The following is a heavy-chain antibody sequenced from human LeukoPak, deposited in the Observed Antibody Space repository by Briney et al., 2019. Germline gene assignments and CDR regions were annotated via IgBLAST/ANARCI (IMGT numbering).Heavy chain of an antibody. CDR1: GFTFSSYW. Sequence: GGSLRLSCAASGFTFSSYWMSWVRQAPGKGLEWVANIKQDGSEKYYVDSVKGRFTISRDNAKNSLYLQMNSLRAEDTAVYYCAREGGYSSSSEGDYYYYYYMDVWGKGTTVTISS. J-gene: IGHJ6*03. D-gene: IGHD6-13*01. CDR2: IKQDGSEK. V-gene: IGHV3-7*01. CDR3: AREGGYSSSSEGDYYYYYYMDV.